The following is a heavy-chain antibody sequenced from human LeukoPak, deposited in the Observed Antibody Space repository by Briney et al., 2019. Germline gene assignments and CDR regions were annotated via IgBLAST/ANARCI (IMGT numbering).Heavy chain of an antibody. D-gene: IGHD2-2*02. CDR2: IYCSGST. J-gene: IGHJ5*02. CDR1: GGSISSYY. V-gene: IGHV4-59*01. CDR3: ARAIVVVPAAIGNWFDP. Sequence: SETLSLTCTVSGGSISSYYWSWIRQPPGKGLEWIGYIYCSGSTNYNPSLKSRVTISVDTSKNQFSLKLSSVTAADTAVYYCARAIVVVPAAIGNWFDPWGQGILVTVSS.